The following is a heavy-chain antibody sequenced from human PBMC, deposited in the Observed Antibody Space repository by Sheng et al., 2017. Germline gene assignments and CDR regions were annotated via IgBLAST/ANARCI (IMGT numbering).Heavy chain of an antibody. V-gene: IGHV3-23*04. Sequence: EVQLVESGGGLVQPGGSLRLSCAASGFTFSRYAMSWVRQAPGKGLEWVSAISGSGGSTYYADSVKGRFTISRDNSKNTLYLQMNSLRAEDTAVYYCAKNLRYCSSTSCYRDEFDYWGQGTLVTVSS. CDR2: ISGSGGST. D-gene: IGHD2-2*01. CDR3: AKNLRYCSSTSCYRDEFDY. J-gene: IGHJ4*02. CDR1: GFTFSRYA.